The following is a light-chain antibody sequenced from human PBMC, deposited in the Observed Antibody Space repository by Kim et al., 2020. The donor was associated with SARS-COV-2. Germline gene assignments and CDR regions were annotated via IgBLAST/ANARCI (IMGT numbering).Light chain of an antibody. V-gene: IGKV3-20*01. CDR3: QQYGTSPFT. CDR1: QSVSSYY. CDR2: GAS. J-gene: IGKJ3*01. Sequence: PPGEIATLSCRASQSVSSYYLAWYQQKSAQAPRLLIYGASSRATGIPDRFSGSGSGTDFTLTISRLEPEDFGVYFCQQYGTSPFTFGPGTKVDIK.